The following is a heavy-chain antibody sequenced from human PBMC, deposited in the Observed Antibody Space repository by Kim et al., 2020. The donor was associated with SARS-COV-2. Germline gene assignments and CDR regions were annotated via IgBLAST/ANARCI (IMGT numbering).Heavy chain of an antibody. J-gene: IGHJ6*02. V-gene: IGHV3-15*01. CDR3: TTEYYYDSSGYHGDYYYYGMDV. CDR1: GFTFSNAW. D-gene: IGHD3-22*01. Sequence: GGSLRLSCAASGFTFSNAWMSWVRQAPGKGLEWVGRIKSKTDGGTTDYAAPVKGRFTISRDDSKNTLYLQMNSLKTEDTAVYYCTTEYYYDSSGYHGDYYYYGMDVWGQGTTLPVSS. CDR2: IKSKTDGGTT.